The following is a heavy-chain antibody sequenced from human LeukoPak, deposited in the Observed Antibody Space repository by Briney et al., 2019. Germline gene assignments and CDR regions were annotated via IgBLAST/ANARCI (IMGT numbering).Heavy chain of an antibody. CDR1: GGSFSGYY. CDR3: ARDRVYYYDSSGYIDY. V-gene: IGHV4-34*01. D-gene: IGHD3-22*01. CDR2: INHSGST. J-gene: IGHJ4*02. Sequence: SETLSLTCAVYGGSFSGYYWSWIRQPPGKGLEWIGEINHSGSTNYNPSLKSRVTISVDTSKNQFSLKLSSVTAADTAMYYCARDRVYYYDSSGYIDYWGQGTLVTVSS.